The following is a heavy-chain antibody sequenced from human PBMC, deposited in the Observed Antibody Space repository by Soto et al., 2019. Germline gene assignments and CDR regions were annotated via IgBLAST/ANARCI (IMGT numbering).Heavy chain of an antibody. CDR3: ARDTQHYYDSSGYNNWFDP. D-gene: IGHD3-22*01. CDR1: GGTFSSYT. J-gene: IGHJ5*02. V-gene: IGHV1-69*04. CDR2: IIPILGIA. Sequence: GASVKVSCKASGGTFSSYTISWVRQAPGQGLEWMGRIIPILGIANYAQKFQGRVTITADKSTSTAYMELSSLRSEDTAVYYCARDTQHYYDSSGYNNWFDPWGQGTLVTVSS.